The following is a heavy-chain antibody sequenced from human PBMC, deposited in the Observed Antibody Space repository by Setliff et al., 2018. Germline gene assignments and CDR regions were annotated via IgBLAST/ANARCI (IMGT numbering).Heavy chain of an antibody. Sequence: RASVKVSCKASGYTLSSYYMHWVRQAPGQGLEWMGLINPSGESTVYAEKFQGRVSMTRDTSTSTVYMDLESLKSGDTAIYYCARGIIAYASWAPNKHAYYYYMDVWGNGTTVTVSS. J-gene: IGHJ6*03. D-gene: IGHD2-2*01. CDR2: INPSGEST. CDR1: GYTLSSYY. V-gene: IGHV1-46*01. CDR3: ARGIIAYASWAPNKHAYYYYMDV.